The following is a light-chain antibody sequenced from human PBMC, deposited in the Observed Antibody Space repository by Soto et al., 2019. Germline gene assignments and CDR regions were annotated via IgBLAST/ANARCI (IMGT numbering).Light chain of an antibody. J-gene: IGKJ4*01. CDR1: QSINIY. Sequence: DIQMTQSPSSLSASVGDRVTITCRTSQSINIYLNWYQQKVGEPPRLLIFGAYNLQSGVPSRFSGSGVGTHFTLTISSLQAEDFATYYCQQGYTKSPLTFGGGTKVDIK. CDR3: QQGYTKSPLT. V-gene: IGKV1-39*01. CDR2: GAY.